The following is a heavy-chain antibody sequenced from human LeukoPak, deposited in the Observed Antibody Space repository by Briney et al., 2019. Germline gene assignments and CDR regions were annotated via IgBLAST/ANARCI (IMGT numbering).Heavy chain of an antibody. Sequence: PGGSLRLSCAASGFTFSDYYMSWIRQAPGKGLEWVSYIGASGSTIYYADSVQGRFTISRDNAKNSLYLQMNSLRAEDTALYYCAKDYYYDSSGPARYFDLWGRGTLVTVSS. D-gene: IGHD3-22*01. J-gene: IGHJ2*01. V-gene: IGHV3-11*01. CDR3: AKDYYYDSSGPARYFDL. CDR1: GFTFSDYY. CDR2: IGASGSTI.